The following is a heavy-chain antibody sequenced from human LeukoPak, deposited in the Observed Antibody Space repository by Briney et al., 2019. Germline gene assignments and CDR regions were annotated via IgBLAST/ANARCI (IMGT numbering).Heavy chain of an antibody. V-gene: IGHV3-48*03. CDR2: ISSSGTMI. CDR1: AFTLSNYE. D-gene: IGHD2-8*02. J-gene: IGHJ3*02. Sequence: GGSLRLSCAASAFTLSNYEMNWVRQAPGKGLEWVSYISSSGTMIYYADSVKGRFTISKDNAENSLYLQMNSLRVEDTAVYYCARDGQTYWDAFDIWGQGTMVTVSS. CDR3: ARDGQTYWDAFDI.